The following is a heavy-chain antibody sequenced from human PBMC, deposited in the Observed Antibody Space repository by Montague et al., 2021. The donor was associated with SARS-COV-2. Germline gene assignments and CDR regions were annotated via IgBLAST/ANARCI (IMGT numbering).Heavy chain of an antibody. CDR1: GDSVFSNSAA. J-gene: IGHJ6*02. Sequence: CAISGDSVFSNSAAWNWIRQSPSRGLEWLGRTYYRSKWYNDYAVSVKSRITINPDTFKNQFSLQLNSVTPEDTAVYYCASGRMVPYSSSWTTLYYYYGMDVWGQGTTVTVSS. V-gene: IGHV6-1*01. D-gene: IGHD6-13*01. CDR3: ASGRMVPYSSSWTTLYYYYGMDV. CDR2: TYYRSKWYN.